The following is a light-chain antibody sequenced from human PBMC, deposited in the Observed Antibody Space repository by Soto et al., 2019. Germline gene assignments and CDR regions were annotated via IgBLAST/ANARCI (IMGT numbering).Light chain of an antibody. Sequence: DIQMTQSPSTLSASVGDRVTITCRASQSISIWLAWYQQKPGKAPNILIYDPSTLVSGVPSRFSGSGSVTEFTLTISSLQPDDFATYYCQQYNNYFSWTFGQGTKVDIK. CDR2: DPS. J-gene: IGKJ1*01. V-gene: IGKV1-5*01. CDR1: QSISIW. CDR3: QQYNNYFSWT.